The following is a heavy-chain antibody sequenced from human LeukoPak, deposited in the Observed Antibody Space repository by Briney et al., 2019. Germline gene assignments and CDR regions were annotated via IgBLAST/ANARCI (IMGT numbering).Heavy chain of an antibody. J-gene: IGHJ3*02. CDR1: GYTFTDYS. V-gene: IGHV1-2*02. CDR2: INPKTGGT. Sequence: GASVKVSCKASGYTFTDYSLHWVRQAPGQGLEWMGWINPKTGGTNSAQKFQGRVTMTRDTSISTAYMELSRLRSDDAAIYYCARDKYGVRAFNIWGQGTMVTVAS. CDR3: ARDKYGVRAFNI. D-gene: IGHD4-17*01.